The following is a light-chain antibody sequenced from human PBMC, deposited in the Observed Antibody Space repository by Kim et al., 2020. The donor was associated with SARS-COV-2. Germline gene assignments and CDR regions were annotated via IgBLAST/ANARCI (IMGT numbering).Light chain of an antibody. Sequence: QSALTQPAPVSGSPGKSITISCTGTSSDVGRYNLVSWYQQHPGKAPKLIIYEGTKRPSGVSNRFSGSKSGNTASLTISGLQAEDGSDYYCCSYTGSITWVFGGGTQLTVL. J-gene: IGLJ3*02. CDR2: EGT. CDR1: SSDVGRYNL. CDR3: CSYTGSITWV. V-gene: IGLV2-23*01.